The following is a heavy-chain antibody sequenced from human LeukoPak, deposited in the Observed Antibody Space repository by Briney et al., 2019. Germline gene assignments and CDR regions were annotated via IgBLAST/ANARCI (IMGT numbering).Heavy chain of an antibody. CDR2: ISAYNGNT. V-gene: IGHV1-18*01. D-gene: IGHD2-15*01. CDR3: ARYCSGGSCYFYYGVDV. J-gene: IGHJ6*02. CDR1: GYTFTSYG. Sequence: ASVKVSCKASGYTFTSYGISWVRQAPGQGLEWMGWISAYNGNTNYAQKLQGRVTMTTDTSTSTAYMELRSLRSDDTAVYYCARYCSGGSCYFYYGVDVWGQGTTVTVSS.